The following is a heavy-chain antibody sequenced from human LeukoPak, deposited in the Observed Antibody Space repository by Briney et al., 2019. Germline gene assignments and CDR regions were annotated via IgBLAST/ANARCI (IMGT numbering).Heavy chain of an antibody. V-gene: IGHV3-21*06. CDR2: ISSTSYYI. J-gene: IGHJ3*02. CDR3: ARKTLHAFDI. Sequence: GGSLRLSCAASGFTFSTYSMSWVRQAPGKGLEWVSSISSTSYYIYYADSVKGRFTISRDNAKNSLYLQMNSLRAEDTAVYYCARKTLHAFDIWGKGTMVTVSS. CDR1: GFTFSTYS.